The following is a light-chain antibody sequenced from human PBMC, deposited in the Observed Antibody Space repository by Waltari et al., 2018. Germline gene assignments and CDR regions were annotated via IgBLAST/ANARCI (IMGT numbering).Light chain of an antibody. CDR2: DVS. J-gene: IGLJ3*02. CDR3: TSYTSSSAPWV. V-gene: IGLV2-14*03. Sequence: QSALTQPASVSGSPGQSITISCTGTSSDVGGYNYVSWYQQHPGKAPKVMIYDVSNRPSRVSNRFSGSKSGNTASLTISGLQAEDEADYYCTSYTSSSAPWVFGGGTKLTVL. CDR1: SSDVGGYNY.